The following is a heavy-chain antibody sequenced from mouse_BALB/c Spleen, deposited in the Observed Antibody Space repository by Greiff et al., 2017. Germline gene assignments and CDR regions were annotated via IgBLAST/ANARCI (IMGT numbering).Heavy chain of an antibody. J-gene: IGHJ4*01. Sequence: QVQLKESGAELVRPETSVKISCKASGYTFTNYWLGWVKQRPGHGLEWIGDIYPGGGYTNYNEKFKGKATLTADTSSSTAYMQLSSLTSEDSAVYFCARKRLYSGSSCAMDYWGQGTSVTVSS. CDR2: IYPGGGYT. D-gene: IGHD1-1*01. V-gene: IGHV1-63*02. CDR3: ARKRLYSGSSCAMDY. CDR1: GYTFTNYW.